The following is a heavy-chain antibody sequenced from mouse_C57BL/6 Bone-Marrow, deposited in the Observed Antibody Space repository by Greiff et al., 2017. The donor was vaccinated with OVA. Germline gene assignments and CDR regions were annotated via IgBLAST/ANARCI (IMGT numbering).Heavy chain of an antibody. Sequence: VQLVESGAELVKPGASVKISCKASGYAFSSYWMNWVKQRPGKGLEWIGQIYPGDGDTNYNGKFKGKATLTADKSSSTAYMQLSSLTSEDSAVYFCARVYYYGSSYDCYAMDYWGQGTSVTVSS. CDR3: ARVYYYGSSYDCYAMDY. V-gene: IGHV1-80*01. CDR1: GYAFSSYW. CDR2: IYPGDGDT. D-gene: IGHD1-1*01. J-gene: IGHJ4*01.